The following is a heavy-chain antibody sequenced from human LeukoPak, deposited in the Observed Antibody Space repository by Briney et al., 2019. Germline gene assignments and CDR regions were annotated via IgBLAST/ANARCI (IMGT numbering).Heavy chain of an antibody. D-gene: IGHD6-13*01. CDR1: GYSFTSYW. J-gene: IGHJ6*02. V-gene: IGHV5-51*01. CDR2: IYPGDSDT. Sequence: GESLQISCKGSGYSFTSYWIGWVRQMPGKGLEWMGIIYPGDSDTRYSPSFQGQVTISADKSISTAYLQWSSLKASDTAMYYCARAAAAGILRPYYYYGMDVWGQGTTVTVSS. CDR3: ARAAAAGILRPYYYYGMDV.